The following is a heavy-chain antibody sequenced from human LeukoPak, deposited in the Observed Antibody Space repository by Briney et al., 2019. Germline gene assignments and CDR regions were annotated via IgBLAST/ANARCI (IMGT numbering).Heavy chain of an antibody. V-gene: IGHV3-7*01. Sequence: PGGSLRLSCAVFGFTFSSYWVSWVRQAPGKGLEWVANINQDGSEKYYVDSVKGRFAISRDNAKNSLYLQMNSLRAEDTAVYYCARGSLDYWGQGTLVTVSS. J-gene: IGHJ4*02. CDR1: GFTFSSYW. CDR3: ARGSLDY. CDR2: INQDGSEK.